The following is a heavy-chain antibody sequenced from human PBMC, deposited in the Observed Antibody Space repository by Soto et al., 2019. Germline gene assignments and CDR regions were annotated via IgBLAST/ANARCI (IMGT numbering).Heavy chain of an antibody. V-gene: IGHV4-39*01. CDR1: GGSISSTRYY. Sequence: QLQLQESGPGLVKPSETLSLTCTVSGGSISSTRYYWGWIRQPPGKELEWIGTTYYTGSTYYNPSLKSRVTISVDMSKNQFSLKVRSVTAADTAVYYCVSGPGTTADYWGQGTLVTVSS. D-gene: IGHD1-1*01. CDR2: TYYTGST. CDR3: VSGPGTTADY. J-gene: IGHJ4*02.